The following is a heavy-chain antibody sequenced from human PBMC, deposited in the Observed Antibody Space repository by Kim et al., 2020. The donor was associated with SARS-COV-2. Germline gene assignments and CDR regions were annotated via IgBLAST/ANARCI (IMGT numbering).Heavy chain of an antibody. CDR3: TTGPVLLWFGELSADAFDI. D-gene: IGHD3-10*01. J-gene: IGHJ3*02. CDR2: IKSKTDGGTT. V-gene: IGHV3-15*01. Sequence: GGSLRLSCAASGFTFSNAWMSWVRQAPGKGLEWVGRIKSKTDGGTTDYAAPVKGRFTISRDDSKNTLYLQMNSLKTEDTAVYYCTTGPVLLWFGELSADAFDIWGHGTMVTVSS. CDR1: GFTFSNAW.